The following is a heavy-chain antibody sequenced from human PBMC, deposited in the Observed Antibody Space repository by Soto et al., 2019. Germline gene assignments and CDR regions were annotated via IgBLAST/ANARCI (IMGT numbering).Heavy chain of an antibody. CDR3: ATQWLIAAAGGNWFDP. J-gene: IGHJ5*02. Sequence: ASVKVSCKVSGYTLTELSMHWVRQAPGKGLEWMGGFDPEDGETIYAQKFQGRVTMTEDTSTDTAYMELSSLRSEDTAVYYCATQWLIAAAGGNWFDPWGQGTLVTSPQ. D-gene: IGHD6-13*01. CDR1: GYTLTELS. V-gene: IGHV1-24*01. CDR2: FDPEDGET.